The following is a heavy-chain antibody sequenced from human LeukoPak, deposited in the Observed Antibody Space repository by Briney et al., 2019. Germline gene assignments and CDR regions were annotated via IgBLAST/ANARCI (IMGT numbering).Heavy chain of an antibody. CDR3: ARENNYGYNRFDY. CDR1: GFTFSVNY. CDR2: IYSGGST. Sequence: PGGSLRLSCAASGFTFSVNYMNWVRQAPGKGLEWVSVIYSGGSTYYSDSVKGRCAISRDKSKKTRYLQMNSLRPEDTAVYYCARENNYGYNRFDYWGQGTLVTVSS. D-gene: IGHD5-18*01. V-gene: IGHV3-53*01. J-gene: IGHJ4*02.